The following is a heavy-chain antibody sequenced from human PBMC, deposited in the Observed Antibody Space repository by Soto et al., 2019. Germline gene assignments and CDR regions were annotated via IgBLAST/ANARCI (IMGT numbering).Heavy chain of an antibody. V-gene: IGHV1-24*01. J-gene: IGHJ4*02. Sequence: QVQLVQSGAEVRKPGASVKVSCKVSGYTLTELSMHWVRQAPGKGLEWMGGFDPEDGETIYAQKFQGRVTMTEDTSTDTAYIELSSLRSEDTAVYYCATGELKQQLFDYWGQGTLVTVSS. CDR2: FDPEDGET. CDR1: GYTLTELS. CDR3: ATGELKQQLFDY. D-gene: IGHD6-13*01.